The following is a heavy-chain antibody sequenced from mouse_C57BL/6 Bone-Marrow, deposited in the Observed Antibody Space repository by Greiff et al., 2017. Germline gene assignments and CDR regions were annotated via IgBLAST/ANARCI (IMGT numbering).Heavy chain of an antibody. CDR3: TTYYYGSSSAAY. Sequence: VQLQQSGAELVRPGASVKLSCTASGFNIKDDYMHWVKQRPEQGLEWIGWIDPENGDTEYASKFQGKATITAEPSSNTAYLQLSSLTSEDTAVYYCTTYYYGSSSAAYWGQGTTLTVSS. D-gene: IGHD1-1*01. V-gene: IGHV14-4*01. CDR2: IDPENGDT. J-gene: IGHJ2*01. CDR1: GFNIKDDY.